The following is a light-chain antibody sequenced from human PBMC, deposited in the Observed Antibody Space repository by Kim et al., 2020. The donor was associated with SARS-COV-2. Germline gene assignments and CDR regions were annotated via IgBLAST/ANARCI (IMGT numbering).Light chain of an antibody. CDR3: QQYGSSPYT. Sequence: EIVLTQSPGTLSLSPVARATLSCRASQSVSRTYLAWYQQKSGHAPRLLIYGASSRATGIPDRFSGSGSGTDFTLTISRLESEDFAVYYCQQYGSSPYTFGQGTKVES. V-gene: IGKV3-20*01. J-gene: IGKJ2*01. CDR2: GAS. CDR1: QSVSRTY.